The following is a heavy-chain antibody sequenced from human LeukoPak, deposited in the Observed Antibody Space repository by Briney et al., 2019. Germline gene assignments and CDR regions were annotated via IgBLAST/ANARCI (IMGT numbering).Heavy chain of an antibody. CDR1: GYSFASYW. V-gene: IGHV5-51*01. CDR3: ARQWGDCSSTSCYSAY. J-gene: IGHJ4*02. D-gene: IGHD2-2*01. Sequence: GESLKISCKGSGYSFASYWIAWVRQMPGKGLEWMGIIYPGDSDTRYSPSFQGQVTISADRSISTAYLQWSSLKASDTAIYYCARQWGDCSSTSCYSAYWGQGTLVTVSS. CDR2: IYPGDSDT.